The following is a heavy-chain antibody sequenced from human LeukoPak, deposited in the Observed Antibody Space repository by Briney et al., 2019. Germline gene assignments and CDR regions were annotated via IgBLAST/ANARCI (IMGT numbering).Heavy chain of an antibody. CDR2: IYSDGRT. CDR1: GFTVSSNY. D-gene: IGHD5-18*01. J-gene: IGHJ5*01. Sequence: GGSLRLSCAASGFTVSSNYINWVRQGPGKGLEWVSVIYSDGRTYYAESVKGRFTITRDNSKNTVYLQMNSLRGEDTAVYYCAREVNSYGFTWFDSWGQGTLVTVSS. CDR3: AREVNSYGFTWFDS. V-gene: IGHV3-66*02.